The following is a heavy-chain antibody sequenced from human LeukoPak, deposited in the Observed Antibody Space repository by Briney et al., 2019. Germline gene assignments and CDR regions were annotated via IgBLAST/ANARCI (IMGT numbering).Heavy chain of an antibody. CDR2: IYSGGST. D-gene: IGHD6-13*01. V-gene: IGHV3-53*01. J-gene: IGHJ4*02. Sequence: PGGSLRLSCAASGFTVSSNYMSWVRQAPGKGLEWVSVIYSGGSTYYADSVKGRFTISRDNAKNSLYLQMNSLRAEDTGVYYCARDVYRGSSWYAFDYWGQGTLVTVSS. CDR1: GFTVSSNY. CDR3: ARDVYRGSSWYAFDY.